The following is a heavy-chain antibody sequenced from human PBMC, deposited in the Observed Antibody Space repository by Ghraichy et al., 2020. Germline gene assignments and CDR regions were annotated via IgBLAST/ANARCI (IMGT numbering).Heavy chain of an antibody. D-gene: IGHD5-12*01. J-gene: IGHJ4*02. V-gene: IGHV3-33*01. CDR1: GLTFSTYG. Sequence: GGSLRLSCEESGLTFSTYGIHWVRPAPGKGLGWVAVIWYDGSNKYYADSVKGRFTISRDNSKNTLYLQMNSLRAEDTAVYYCARDWLFDYWGQGTLVTVSS. CDR3: ARDWLFDY. CDR2: IWYDGSNK.